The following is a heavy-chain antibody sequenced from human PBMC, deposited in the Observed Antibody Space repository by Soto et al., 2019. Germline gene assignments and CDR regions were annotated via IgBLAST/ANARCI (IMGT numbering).Heavy chain of an antibody. D-gene: IGHD7-27*01. CDR3: ARAPTGGHYYYYYGMDV. V-gene: IGHV4-59*01. CDR2: IYYSVST. J-gene: IGHJ6*02. Sequence: SETLSLTCTVSGGSISSYYWSWIRQPPGKGLEWIGYIYYSVSTNYNPSLKSRVTISVDTSKNQFSLKLSSVTAADTAVYYCARAPTGGHYYYYYGMDVWGQGTTVTVSS. CDR1: GGSISSYY.